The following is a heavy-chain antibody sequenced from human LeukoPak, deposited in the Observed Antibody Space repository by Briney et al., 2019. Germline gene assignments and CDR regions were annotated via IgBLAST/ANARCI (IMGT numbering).Heavy chain of an antibody. CDR2: INYSGST. V-gene: IGHV4-34*01. J-gene: IGHJ4*02. CDR3: ARRGAKRITMIVRPVGYFDY. CDR1: GGSFSGYY. D-gene: IGHD3-22*01. Sequence: SETLSLTCAVYGGSFSGYYWSWIRQPPGKGLEWCGEINYSGSTNYNPSLKSRVTISVDTSKNQFSLKLSSVTAADTAVYYCARRGAKRITMIVRPVGYFDYWGQGTLVTVSS.